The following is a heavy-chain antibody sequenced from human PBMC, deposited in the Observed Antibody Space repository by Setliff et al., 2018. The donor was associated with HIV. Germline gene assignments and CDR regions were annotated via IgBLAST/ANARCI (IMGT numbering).Heavy chain of an antibody. D-gene: IGHD3-22*01. CDR1: GGSIGSSSYY. CDR3: ARVIYSYYDSTGYSCYFAY. Sequence: NPSETLSLTCTVSGGSIGSSSYYWGWIRQPPGKGLEWIGTIYYSGSTYYNPSLKSRVTMSVDTSKNQFSLKLRSVTAADTAVYYCARVIYSYYDSTGYSCYFAYWGPGTLVTVSS. J-gene: IGHJ4*02. CDR2: IYYSGST. V-gene: IGHV4-39*07.